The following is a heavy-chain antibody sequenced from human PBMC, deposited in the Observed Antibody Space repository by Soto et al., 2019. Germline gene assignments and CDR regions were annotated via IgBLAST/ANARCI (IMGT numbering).Heavy chain of an antibody. V-gene: IGHV4-34*01. CDR3: ARGGYNWNYPDY. CDR1: GGSFSGYY. CDR2: INHSGST. Sequence: SETLSLTCAVYGGSFSGYYWSWIRQPPGKGLEWIGEINHSGSTNYNPSLKSRVTISVDTSKNQFSLKLSSVTAADTAVYYCARGGYNWNYPDYRGQGTLVTAPQ. J-gene: IGHJ4*02. D-gene: IGHD1-7*01.